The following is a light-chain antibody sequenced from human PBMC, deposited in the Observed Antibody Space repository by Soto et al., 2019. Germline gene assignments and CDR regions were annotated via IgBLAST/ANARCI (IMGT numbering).Light chain of an antibody. CDR2: AAS. J-gene: IGKJ1*01. Sequence: DIQMTQSPSSLSASVGDRVTMTCRASQTISSYLNWYQQKPGKAPNLLIYAASSLQSGVPSRFSGSGSGTDFTLTINSLQPEDFAIYYGQQTYSTPRTFGQGTKVEIK. CDR1: QTISSY. CDR3: QQTYSTPRT. V-gene: IGKV1-39*01.